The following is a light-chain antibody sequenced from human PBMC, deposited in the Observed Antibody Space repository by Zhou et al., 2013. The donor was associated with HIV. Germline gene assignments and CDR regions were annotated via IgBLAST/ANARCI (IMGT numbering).Light chain of an antibody. Sequence: DIQMTQSPSILSASIGDSVTITCRASQSISIWLAWYQQKPGKAPRLLISLASTLQSGVPSRFSGSGSGTDFTLTISSLQPEDVATYYCQKYNSAPWTFGQGTKVEIK. CDR1: QSISIW. J-gene: IGKJ1*01. CDR2: LAS. CDR3: QKYNSAPWT. V-gene: IGKV1-27*01.